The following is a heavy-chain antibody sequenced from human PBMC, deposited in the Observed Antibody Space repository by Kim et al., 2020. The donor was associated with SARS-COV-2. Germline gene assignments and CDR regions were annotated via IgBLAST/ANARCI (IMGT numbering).Heavy chain of an antibody. V-gene: IGHV3-30*18. Sequence: GGSLRLSCAASGFTFSSYGMHWVRQAPGKGLEWVAVISYDGSNKYYADSVKGRFTISRDNSKNTLYLQMNSLRAEDTAVYYCAKDLYYDSSGYYVDGYYYVMDVWGQGTTVTVSS. D-gene: IGHD3-22*01. CDR2: ISYDGSNK. J-gene: IGHJ6*02. CDR3: AKDLYYDSSGYYVDGYYYVMDV. CDR1: GFTFSSYG.